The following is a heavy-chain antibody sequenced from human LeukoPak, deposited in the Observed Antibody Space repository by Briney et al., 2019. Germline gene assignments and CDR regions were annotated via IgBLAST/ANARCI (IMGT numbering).Heavy chain of an antibody. CDR1: GGSISSSSYY. CDR2: IFHSGSA. Sequence: SETLSLTCTVSGGSISSSSYYWGWIRQPPGKGLEWIGSIFHSGSAYYNPSLKSRVTISVDTSKNQLSLKLSSVTAADAAVYYCARRSSCWRFDYWGQGTLVTVSS. CDR3: ARRSSCWRFDY. J-gene: IGHJ4*02. D-gene: IGHD6-13*01. V-gene: IGHV4-39*01.